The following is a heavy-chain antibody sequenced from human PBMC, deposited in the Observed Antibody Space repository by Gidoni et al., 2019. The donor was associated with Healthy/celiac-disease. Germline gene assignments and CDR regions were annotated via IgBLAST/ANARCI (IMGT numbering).Heavy chain of an antibody. CDR1: GGSFSGYY. D-gene: IGHD3-10*01. CDR2: INHSGST. J-gene: IGHJ6*02. Sequence: QVQLQQWGAGLLKPSETLSLTCAVYGGSFSGYYWSWIRQPPGKGLEWIGEINHSGSTNYNPSLKSRVTISVDTSKNQFSLKLSSVTAADTAVYYCARGLHGSGSYRKKGYYYYYGMDVWGQGTTVTVSS. V-gene: IGHV4-34*01. CDR3: ARGLHGSGSYRKKGYYYYYGMDV.